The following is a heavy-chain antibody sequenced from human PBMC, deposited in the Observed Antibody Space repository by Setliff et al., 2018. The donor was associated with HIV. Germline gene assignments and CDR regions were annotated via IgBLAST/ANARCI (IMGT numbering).Heavy chain of an antibody. CDR1: GGSISSGSYY. J-gene: IGHJ4*02. D-gene: IGHD1-26*01. Sequence: SETLSLTCTVSGGSISSGSYYWSWIRQPAGKGLEWIGYIYYSGSTNYNPSLKSRVTISVDTSKNQFSLKLSSVTAADTAVYYCATGGHRLHDYWGQGTLVTVSS. V-gene: IGHV4-61*10. CDR2: IYYSGST. CDR3: ATGGHRLHDY.